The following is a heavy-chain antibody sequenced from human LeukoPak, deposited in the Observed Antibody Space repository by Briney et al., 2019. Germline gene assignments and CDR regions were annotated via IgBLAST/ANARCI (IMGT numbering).Heavy chain of an antibody. D-gene: IGHD1-26*01. J-gene: IGHJ3*02. V-gene: IGHV3-23*01. CDR1: GFTFSSYA. CDR3: ASQRSVGATYAFDI. CDR2: ISGSGGST. Sequence: GGSLRLSCAASGFTFSSYAMSWVRQAPGKGLEWVSAISGSGGSTYYADSVKGRFTISRYNSKNTLYLQMNSLRVEDTAVYYCASQRSVGATYAFDIWGQGTLVTVSS.